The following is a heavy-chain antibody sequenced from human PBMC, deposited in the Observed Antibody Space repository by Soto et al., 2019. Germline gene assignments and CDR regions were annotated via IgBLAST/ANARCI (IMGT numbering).Heavy chain of an antibody. CDR2: IYYSGST. CDR3: ASVAAAGTEFDY. D-gene: IGHD6-13*01. CDR1: GGSISSSSYY. V-gene: IGHV4-39*01. J-gene: IGHJ4*02. Sequence: SETLSLTCTVSGGSISSSSYYWCWIRQPPGKGLEWIGSIYYSGSTYYNPSLKSRVTISVDTSKNQFSLKLSSVTAADTAVYHCASVAAAGTEFDYWGQGTLVTVSS.